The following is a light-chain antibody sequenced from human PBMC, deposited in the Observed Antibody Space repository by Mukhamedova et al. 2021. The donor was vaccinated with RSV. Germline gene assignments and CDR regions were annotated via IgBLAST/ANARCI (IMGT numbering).Light chain of an antibody. J-gene: IGKJ2*01. CDR3: QQYDNGPPYT. V-gene: IGKV3-15*01. CDR2: SAS. Sequence: KPGQPPRLLIYSASARATGVPAGISGSGSGTEFTLTISGVQSEDSAVYYCQQYDNGPPYTFGQGTKLEI.